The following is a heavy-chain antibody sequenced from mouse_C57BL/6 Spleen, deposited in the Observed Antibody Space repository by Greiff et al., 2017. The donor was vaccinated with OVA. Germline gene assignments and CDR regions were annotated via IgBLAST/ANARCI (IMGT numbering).Heavy chain of an antibody. D-gene: IGHD2-4*01. CDR2: INPNNGGT. Sequence: EVKLMESGPELVKPGASVKMSCKASGYTFTDYNMHWVKQSHGKSLEWIGYINPNNGGTSYNQKFKGKATLTVNKSSSTAYMELRSLTSEDSAVYYCARDDYDGSSFAYWGQGTLVTVSA. CDR1: GYTFTDYN. J-gene: IGHJ3*01. CDR3: ARDDYDGSSFAY. V-gene: IGHV1-22*01.